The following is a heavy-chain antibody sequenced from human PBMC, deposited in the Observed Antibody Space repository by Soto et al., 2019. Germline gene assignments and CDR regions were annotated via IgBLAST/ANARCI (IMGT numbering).Heavy chain of an antibody. J-gene: IGHJ4*02. CDR2: ISGSGGST. CDR3: ASWDGSSTSCTDY. D-gene: IGHD2-2*01. V-gene: IGHV3-23*01. Sequence: GGSLRLSCAASGFTFSSYAMSWVRQAPGKGLEWVSAISGSGGSTYYAASVKGRFTTSSDNSKNTLYLKMNSLSAEDTAVYYCASWDGSSTSCTDYWGQGTLVTVSS. CDR1: GFTFSSYA.